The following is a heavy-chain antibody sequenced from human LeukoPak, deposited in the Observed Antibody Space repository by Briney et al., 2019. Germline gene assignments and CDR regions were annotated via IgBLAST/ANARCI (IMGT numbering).Heavy chain of an antibody. D-gene: IGHD2-2*01. V-gene: IGHV4-31*01. J-gene: IGHJ6*02. CDR1: GGSISSGGFY. Sequence: SETLSLTCIVSGGSISSGGFYWNWIPQHPGMGRVWIGYIFYSGSTYSNPSHNSPVPISADTSNNHFSLKLSSVPAAHPAVYYCARASDGLYYYYYGMDVWGQGTTVTVSS. CDR3: ARASDGLYYYYYGMDV. CDR2: IFYSGST.